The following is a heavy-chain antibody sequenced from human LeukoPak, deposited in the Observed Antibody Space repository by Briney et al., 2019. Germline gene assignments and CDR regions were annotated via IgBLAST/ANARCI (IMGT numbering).Heavy chain of an antibody. Sequence: PGGSLRLSCAASGFTFSSYSMNWVRQAPGKGLEWVSSISSSSSYIYYADSVKGRFTISRDNAKNSLYLQMNSLRAEDTAVYYCTTGRITMVRGVIIPEYYFDYWGQGTLVTVSS. CDR2: ISSSSSYI. D-gene: IGHD3-10*01. V-gene: IGHV3-21*01. CDR1: GFTFSSYS. CDR3: TTGRITMVRGVIIPEYYFDY. J-gene: IGHJ4*02.